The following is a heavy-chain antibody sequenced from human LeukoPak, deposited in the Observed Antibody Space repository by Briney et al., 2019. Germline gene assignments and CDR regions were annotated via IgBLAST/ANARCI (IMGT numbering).Heavy chain of an antibody. Sequence: SENLSPTCAVYGGSFSAYYWSWIRQPPGKGLEWIGEINHSGSTNYNPSLKSRVTISVDTSKNQFSLKLSSVTAADTAVYYCARGRRYFDWLLRYYFDYWGQGTLVTVSS. CDR2: INHSGST. J-gene: IGHJ4*02. CDR1: GGSFSAYY. V-gene: IGHV4-34*01. D-gene: IGHD3-9*01. CDR3: ARGRRYFDWLLRYYFDY.